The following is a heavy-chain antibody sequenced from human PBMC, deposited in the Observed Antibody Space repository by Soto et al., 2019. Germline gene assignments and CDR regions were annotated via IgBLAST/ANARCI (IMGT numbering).Heavy chain of an antibody. CDR2: ISSSGSTI. CDR1: GFTFSDYY. D-gene: IGHD3-22*01. CDR3: ARLDGNSYDSSGYYDYYYGMDV. V-gene: IGHV3-11*01. Sequence: QVQLVESGGGLVKPGGSLRLSCAASGFTFSDYYMSWIRQAPGKGLEWVSYISSSGSTIYYADSVKGRFTISRDNAKNSLYFQMNSLRAEDTAVYYCARLDGNSYDSSGYYDYYYGMDVWGQGTTVTVSS. J-gene: IGHJ6*02.